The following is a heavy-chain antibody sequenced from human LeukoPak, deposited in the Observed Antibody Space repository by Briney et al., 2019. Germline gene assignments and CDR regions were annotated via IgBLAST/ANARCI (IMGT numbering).Heavy chain of an antibody. CDR3: ARTIAAAAIGEAFDI. V-gene: IGHV3-21*01. D-gene: IGHD6-13*01. J-gene: IGHJ3*02. CDR2: ISSSSSYI. Sequence: GGSLRLSCAASGFTVSSNYMNWVRQAPGKGLEWVSSISSSSSYIYYADSVKGRFTISRDNAKNSLYLQMNSLRAEDTAVYYCARTIAAAAIGEAFDIWGQGTMVTVSS. CDR1: GFTVSSNY.